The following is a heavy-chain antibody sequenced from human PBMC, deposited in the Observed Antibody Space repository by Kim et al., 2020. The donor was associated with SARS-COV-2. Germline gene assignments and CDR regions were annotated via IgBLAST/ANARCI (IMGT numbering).Heavy chain of an antibody. CDR1: GFPFSNYA. V-gene: IGHV3-33*03. Sequence: GGSLRLSCAASGFPFSNYAMHWVRQAPGKGLEWVSLIWYGGGNKDYADSVKGRFIISRDNSKNNLYLQMDSLTVEDTAVYYCVKDTHYSRYEFWFYFDS. J-gene: IGHJ4*01. D-gene: IGHD2-2*01. CDR3: VKDTHYSRYEFWFYFDS. CDR2: IWYGGGNK.